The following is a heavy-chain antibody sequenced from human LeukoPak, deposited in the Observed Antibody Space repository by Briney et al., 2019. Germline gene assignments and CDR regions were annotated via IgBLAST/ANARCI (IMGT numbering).Heavy chain of an antibody. CDR2: IYYIGST. CDR3: ARHPDYGGNFDY. J-gene: IGHJ4*02. CDR1: GGSISSYF. Sequence: SETLSLTCTVSGGSISSYFWSWIRQPPGKGLEWIGYIYYIGSTHYNPSLKSRVTISVDTSKNQFSLKLTSVTAADTAVYYCARHPDYGGNFDYWGQGTLVTVSS. V-gene: IGHV4-59*08. D-gene: IGHD4-23*01.